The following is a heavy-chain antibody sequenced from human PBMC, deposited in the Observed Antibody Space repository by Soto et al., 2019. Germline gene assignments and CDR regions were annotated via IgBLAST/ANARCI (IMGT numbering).Heavy chain of an antibody. CDR1: GGTFSSYA. CDR3: ASPHSVGAAYLFDY. J-gene: IGHJ4*02. Sequence: QVQLVQSGAEVKKPGSSVKVSCKASGGTFSSYAISWVRQAPGQGLEWMGGIIPIFGTANYAQKFQGRVTITADESTSTAYMELSSLRSEDTAVYYCASPHSVGAAYLFDYWGQGTLVTVAS. CDR2: IIPIFGTA. V-gene: IGHV1-69*01. D-gene: IGHD1-26*01.